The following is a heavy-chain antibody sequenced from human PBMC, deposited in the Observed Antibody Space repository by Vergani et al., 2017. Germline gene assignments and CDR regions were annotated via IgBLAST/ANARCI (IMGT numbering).Heavy chain of an antibody. D-gene: IGHD3-22*01. CDR2: FDPEDGET. J-gene: IGHJ4*02. CDR1: GHTLPELS. Sequence: QVQLVQSGAEVKKPGASVKASCKVSGHTLPELSMHWVRQAPGKGLEWMGGFDPEDGETIYAQKFQGRVTMTEDTSTDTAYMELSSLRSEDTAVYYCATGLSQGITMIVVVIPQFDYWGQGTLVTVSS. CDR3: ATGLSQGITMIVVVIPQFDY. V-gene: IGHV1-24*01.